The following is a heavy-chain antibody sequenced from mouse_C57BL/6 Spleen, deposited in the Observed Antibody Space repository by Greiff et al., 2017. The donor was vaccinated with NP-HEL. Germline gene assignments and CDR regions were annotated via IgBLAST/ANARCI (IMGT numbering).Heavy chain of an antibody. V-gene: IGHV1-52*01. D-gene: IGHD1-1*01. CDR2: IDPSDSET. CDR1: GYTFTSYW. Sequence: QVHVKQPGAELVRPGSSVKLSCKASGYTFTSYWMHWVKQRPIQGLEWIGNIDPSDSETHYNQKFKDKATLTVDKSSSTAYMQLSSLTSEDSAVYYCARYYYGSSSLRFDYWGQGTTLTVSS. CDR3: ARYYYGSSSLRFDY. J-gene: IGHJ2*01.